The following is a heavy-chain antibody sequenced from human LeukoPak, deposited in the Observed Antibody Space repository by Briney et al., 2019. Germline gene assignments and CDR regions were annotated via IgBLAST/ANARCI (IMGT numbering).Heavy chain of an antibody. CDR1: GGSISSYY. D-gene: IGHD6-19*01. CDR2: IYYSGST. V-gene: IGHV4-59*01. J-gene: IGHJ4*02. CDR3: ASHSSGWQRVDY. Sequence: SETLSLTCTVSGGSISSYYWSWIRQPPGKGLEWIGYIYYSGSTNYNPSLKSRVTISVDTSKYQFSLKLSSVTAADTAVYYCASHSSGWQRVDYWGQGTLVTVSS.